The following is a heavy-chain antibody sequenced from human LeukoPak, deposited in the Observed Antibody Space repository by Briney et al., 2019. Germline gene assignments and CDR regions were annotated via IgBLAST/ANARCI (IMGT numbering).Heavy chain of an antibody. V-gene: IGHV4-59*12. Sequence: PSETLSLTCTVSGGSISSYYWSWIRQPPGKGLEWIGYIYYSGSTNYNPSLKSRVTISVDTSKNQFSLKLSSVTAADTAVYYCARSKWWASMSIAAPARFDYWGQGTLVTVSS. J-gene: IGHJ4*02. D-gene: IGHD6-6*01. CDR1: GGSISSYY. CDR3: ARSKWWASMSIAAPARFDY. CDR2: IYYSGST.